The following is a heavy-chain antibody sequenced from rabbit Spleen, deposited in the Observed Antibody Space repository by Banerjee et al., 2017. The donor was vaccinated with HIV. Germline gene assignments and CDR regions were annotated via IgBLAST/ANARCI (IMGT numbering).Heavy chain of an antibody. J-gene: IGHJ4*01. CDR3: ARDFDF. CDR2: IYGGSSGST. Sequence: QEQLVESGGGLVQPEGSLTLTCKASGFSFSGSLYICWVRQAPGKGLEWIACIYGGSSGSTYYASWAKGRFAISKTSSTTVTLQMTSLTAADTATYFCARDFDFWGQGTLVTVS. V-gene: IGHV1S45*01. CDR1: GFSFSGSLY.